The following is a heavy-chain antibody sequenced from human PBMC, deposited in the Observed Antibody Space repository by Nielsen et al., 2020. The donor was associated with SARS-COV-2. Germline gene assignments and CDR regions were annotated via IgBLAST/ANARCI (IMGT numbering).Heavy chain of an antibody. CDR3: ASGHFAD. Sequence: SATLSLTCTFSGSSVTYGASSWAWIRQPPGKGLEWLGSIYNGGSAYNPSLRSRFTISMDTSKNQVSLKLTSSTAADTAVYFCASGHFADWGQGTLVIVSS. J-gene: IGHJ4*02. CDR1: GSSVTYGASS. D-gene: IGHD3/OR15-3a*01. V-gene: IGHV4-61*08. CDR2: IYNGGSA.